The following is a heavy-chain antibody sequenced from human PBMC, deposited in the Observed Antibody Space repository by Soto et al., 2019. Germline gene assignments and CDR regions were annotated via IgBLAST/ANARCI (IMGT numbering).Heavy chain of an antibody. Sequence: QAQVVQSGAEVRKPGSSVKLSCKASEGTFNSYAIAWVRQAPGQGLEWMGGIIPYYNTLNYGQKFQDRVRITADDSTNTVYMELSSLRTDDTAVYFCASGASRWYPYFFDSWAQGTLVSVSP. J-gene: IGHJ4*02. D-gene: IGHD6-13*01. CDR3: ASGASRWYPYFFDS. CDR1: EGTFNSYA. V-gene: IGHV1-69*01. CDR2: IIPYYNTL.